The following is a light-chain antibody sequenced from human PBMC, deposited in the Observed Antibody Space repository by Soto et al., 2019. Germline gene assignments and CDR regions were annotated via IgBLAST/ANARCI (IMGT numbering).Light chain of an antibody. Sequence: QSVLTQPPSVSEAPRQRVTISCSGSRSNIGNNAVNWFQQLPGKAPKLLIYYDDLVPSGVSDRFSGSKSGTSASLAIRGLQSEDEADYYCATWDDSLNGPVFGGGTKLTVL. J-gene: IGLJ2*01. CDR1: RSNIGNNA. CDR3: ATWDDSLNGPV. V-gene: IGLV1-36*01. CDR2: YDD.